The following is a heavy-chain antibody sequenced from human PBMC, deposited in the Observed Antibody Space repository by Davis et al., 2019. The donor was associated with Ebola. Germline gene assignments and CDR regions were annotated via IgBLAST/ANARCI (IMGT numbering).Heavy chain of an antibody. CDR2: SSDNGGRT. J-gene: IGHJ4*02. D-gene: IGHD1-26*01. Sequence: GESLKISCAASGFSFSSFAMSWVRQAPGKGLEWVSASSDNGGRTYYADSMRGRFTISRDNSKNTLYLQMNSLRVEDTAVYYCAKDKGQWELPDHWGQGTLVTVSS. CDR1: GFSFSSFA. V-gene: IGHV3-23*01. CDR3: AKDKGQWELPDH.